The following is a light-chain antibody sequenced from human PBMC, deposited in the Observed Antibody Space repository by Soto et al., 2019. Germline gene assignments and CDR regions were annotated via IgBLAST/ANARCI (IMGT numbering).Light chain of an antibody. CDR1: QSVSSSY. V-gene: IGKV3-20*01. CDR3: QQYGSSPQVYT. Sequence: EIVLTQSPGTLSLSPGERATLSCRANQSVSSSYLAWYQQKPGQAPRLLIYGASSRATGIPDRFSGSGSGTDFTLTISRLEPEDFAVYYCQQYGSSPQVYTFGQGTKLEIK. J-gene: IGKJ2*01. CDR2: GAS.